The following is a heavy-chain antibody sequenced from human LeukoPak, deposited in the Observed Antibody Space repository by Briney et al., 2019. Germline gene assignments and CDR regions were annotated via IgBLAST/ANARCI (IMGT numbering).Heavy chain of an antibody. CDR2: VYYSGST. D-gene: IGHD2-15*01. Sequence: SETLSLTCTVSGGSINNYYWSWLRQPPGKGLEWIGYVYYSGSTNYNPSLKSRVSISLVTSNNQFSLHLRSVTAADTAVYYCARPEESGCSGGSCYSYNYRGQGILVTVSS. J-gene: IGHJ4*02. CDR1: GGSINNYY. CDR3: ARPEESGCSGGSCYSYNY. V-gene: IGHV4-59*08.